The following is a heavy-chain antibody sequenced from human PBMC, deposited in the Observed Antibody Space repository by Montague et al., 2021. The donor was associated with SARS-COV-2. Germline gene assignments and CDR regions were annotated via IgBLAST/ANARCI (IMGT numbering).Heavy chain of an antibody. CDR3: ARQMTSWWELLYYFDY. CDR2: NYYSGST. Sequence: SETLSLTCTVSGGSISSSSYYWGWIRQPPGKGLEWIGSNYYSGSTYYNPSLKSRVTISVDTSKNQFSLKLSSVTAADTAVYYCARQMTSWWELLYYFDYWGQGTLVTVSS. J-gene: IGHJ4*02. V-gene: IGHV4-39*01. CDR1: GGSISSSSYY. D-gene: IGHD1-26*01.